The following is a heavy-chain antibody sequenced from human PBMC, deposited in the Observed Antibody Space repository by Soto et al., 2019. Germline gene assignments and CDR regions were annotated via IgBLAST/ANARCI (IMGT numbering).Heavy chain of an antibody. V-gene: IGHV1-8*01. CDR2: INPTSEYT. D-gene: IGHD2-15*01. Sequence: GASVKVSCKASGYTNTSYDINCRRQAPGQGLEWVGWINPTSEYTAHAQKFQGRVTLTREISTATAYMELSSLTSEDTAVYFCARQVHRGYSSVWGPGTQVTVSS. J-gene: IGHJ4*02. CDR1: GYTNTSYD. CDR3: ARQVHRGYSSV.